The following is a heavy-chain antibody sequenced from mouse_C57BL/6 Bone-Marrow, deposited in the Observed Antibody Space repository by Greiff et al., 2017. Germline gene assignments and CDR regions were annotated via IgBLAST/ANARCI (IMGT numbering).Heavy chain of an antibody. CDR3: ARPPVVPYARDY. V-gene: IGHV1-64*01. J-gene: IGHJ4*01. Sequence: QVQLQQPGAELVKPGASVKLSCKASGYTFTSYWMHWVKQRPGQGLEWIGMIHPNSGSTNYNEKFKSKATLTVDKSSSTAYMQLSSLTSEDSAVYDCARPPVVPYARDYWGQGTSVTVSS. CDR1: GYTFTSYW. D-gene: IGHD1-1*01. CDR2: IHPNSGST.